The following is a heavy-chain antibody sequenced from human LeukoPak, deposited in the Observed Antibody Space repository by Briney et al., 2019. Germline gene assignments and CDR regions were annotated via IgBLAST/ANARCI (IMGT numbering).Heavy chain of an antibody. D-gene: IGHD5-18*01. Sequence: GGSLRLSCAASGFTFSSYAMHWVRQAPGKGLEWVAVISHDGSNKYYADSVKGRFTISRDNSKNTLYLQMNSLRAEDTAVYYCAKDLHPRGYSPWAFDYWGQGTLVTVSS. CDR2: ISHDGSNK. V-gene: IGHV3-30*04. CDR1: GFTFSSYA. CDR3: AKDLHPRGYSPWAFDY. J-gene: IGHJ4*02.